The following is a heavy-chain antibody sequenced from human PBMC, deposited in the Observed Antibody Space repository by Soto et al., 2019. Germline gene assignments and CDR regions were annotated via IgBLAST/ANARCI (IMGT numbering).Heavy chain of an antibody. J-gene: IGHJ4*02. D-gene: IGHD3-22*01. Sequence: QVQLVESGGGVVQPGRSLRLSCAASGFTFSSYGMHWVRQAPGKGLEWVAVIWYDGSNKYYADSVKGRFTISRDNSKNTLYLQMNSLRAEDTAVYYCARAETYYYDSSGLSDFDYWGQGTLVTVSS. CDR1: GFTFSSYG. CDR3: ARAETYYYDSSGLSDFDY. CDR2: IWYDGSNK. V-gene: IGHV3-33*01.